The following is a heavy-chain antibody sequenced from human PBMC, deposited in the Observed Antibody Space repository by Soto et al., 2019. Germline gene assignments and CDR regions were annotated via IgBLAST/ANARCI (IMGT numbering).Heavy chain of an antibody. Sequence: QVQLQESGPGLVKPSETLSLTCTVSGGSISSYYWSWIRQPPGKGLEWIGYIYYSGSTNYNPSLKIGVTISVDTSKNQFSLKLSSVTAADTAVYYCAREATYYYDSSGYDAFDIWGQGTMVTVSS. D-gene: IGHD3-22*01. CDR2: IYYSGST. CDR3: AREATYYYDSSGYDAFDI. CDR1: GGSISSYY. J-gene: IGHJ3*02. V-gene: IGHV4-59*01.